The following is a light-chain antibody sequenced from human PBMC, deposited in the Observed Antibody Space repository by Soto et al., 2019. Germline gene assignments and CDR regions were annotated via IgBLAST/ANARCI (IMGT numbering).Light chain of an antibody. Sequence: QSALTQPASVSGSPGQAIAISCTGTSSVVGGYNYVSWYQQHPGKAPKLMIYDVSNRPSGVSDRFSGSKSGNTASLTISGLQAEDEADYYCTSYTSSSTYVFGPGTKVTVL. CDR2: DVS. J-gene: IGLJ1*01. CDR3: TSYTSSSTYV. V-gene: IGLV2-14*01. CDR1: SSVVGGYNY.